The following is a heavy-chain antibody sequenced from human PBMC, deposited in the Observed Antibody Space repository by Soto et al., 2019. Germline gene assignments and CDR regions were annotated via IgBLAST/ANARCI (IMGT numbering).Heavy chain of an antibody. CDR3: ARLNYGDYYYYYYMDV. CDR1: GGSISSSSYY. CDR2: IYYSGST. Sequence: PSETLSLTCTVSGGSISSSSYYWGWIRQPPGKGLEWIGSIYYSGSTYYNPSLKNRGTISVDTSKKQFSLKLSSLTSADTAVYYCARLNYGDYYYYYYMDVWGKGTTVTVSS. J-gene: IGHJ6*03. V-gene: IGHV4-39*01. D-gene: IGHD4-17*01.